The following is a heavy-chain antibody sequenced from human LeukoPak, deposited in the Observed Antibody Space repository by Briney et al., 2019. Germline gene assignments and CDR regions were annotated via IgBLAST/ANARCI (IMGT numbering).Heavy chain of an antibody. V-gene: IGHV1-18*01. CDR1: GYTFTSYG. CDR3: ARVDGKYYYDSSGPAHY. J-gene: IGHJ4*02. D-gene: IGHD3-22*01. CDR2: ISAYNGNT. Sequence: GASVKVSCKASGYTFTSYGISWVRQAPGQGLEWMGWISAYNGNTNYAQKLQGRVTMTTDTSTSTAYMELRGLRSDDTAVYYCARVDGKYYYDSSGPAHYWGQGTLVTVSS.